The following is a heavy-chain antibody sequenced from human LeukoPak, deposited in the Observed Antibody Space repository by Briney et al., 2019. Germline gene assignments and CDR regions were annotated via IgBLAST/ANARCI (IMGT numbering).Heavy chain of an antibody. CDR1: GFTFSSCG. D-gene: IGHD1-14*01. CDR3: ATETIGRHYDY. CDR2: IGPTGADR. J-gene: IGHJ4*02. Sequence: GGSLRLSCAASGFTFSSCGFNWVRQAPGKGLEWVSSIGPTGADRYYADSVRGRFTISRDNAKNSMYLQMDSLRDEDTAVYYCATETIGRHYDYWGQGTLLTVSS. V-gene: IGHV3-21*01.